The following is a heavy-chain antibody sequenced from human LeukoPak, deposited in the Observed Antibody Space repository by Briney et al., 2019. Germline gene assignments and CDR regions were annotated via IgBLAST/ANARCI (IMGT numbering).Heavy chain of an antibody. D-gene: IGHD3-10*01. CDR3: ARSARVEPGSGYYFDS. CDR2: INTSGHT. Sequence: SETLSLTCTVSGGSINGYFWSWIRQSAGKGLEWIGRINTSGHTDYNPSLNSRITMSVDTSRNQFSLRLNSLRAADTALYYCARSARVEPGSGYYFDSWGRGILVTVSS. CDR1: GGSINGYF. V-gene: IGHV4-4*07. J-gene: IGHJ4*02.